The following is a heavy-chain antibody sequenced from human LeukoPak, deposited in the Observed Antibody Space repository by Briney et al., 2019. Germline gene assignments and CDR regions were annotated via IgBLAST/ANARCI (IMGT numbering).Heavy chain of an antibody. D-gene: IGHD2-2*01. V-gene: IGHV4-30-2*01. J-gene: IGHJ3*02. CDR3: ARSQYQPLVPDAFDI. Sequence: PSETLSLTCAVSGGSISSGGYSWSWIRQPPGKGLEWIGYIYHSGSTYYNPSLKSRVTISVDRSKNQFSLKLSSVTAADTAVYYCARSQYQPLVPDAFDIWGQGTMVTVSS. CDR1: GGSISSGGYS. CDR2: IYHSGST.